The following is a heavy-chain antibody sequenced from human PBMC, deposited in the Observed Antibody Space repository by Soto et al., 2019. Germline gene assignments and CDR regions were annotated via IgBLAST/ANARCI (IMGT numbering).Heavy chain of an antibody. CDR2: IYYSGST. CDR1: GGSISSYY. V-gene: IGHV4-59*08. Sequence: QVQLQESGPGLVKPSETLSLTCTVSGGSISSYYWSWIRQPPGKGLEWIGYIYYSGSTNYNPSLKSRGTKTGDTAKKQVPLKPGSGAPGDTAGDYWARPQDPRGQGTLVTVSS. J-gene: IGHJ5*02. CDR3: ARPQDP.